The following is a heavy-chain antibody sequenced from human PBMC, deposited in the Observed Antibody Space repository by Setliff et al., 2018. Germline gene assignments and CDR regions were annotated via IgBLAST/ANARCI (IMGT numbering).Heavy chain of an antibody. CDR3: ARCLPFLSGYDRGAFDN. J-gene: IGHJ4*02. CDR1: GYTFTDYA. D-gene: IGHD5-12*01. V-gene: IGHV1-3*01. CDR2: INPGNGNT. Sequence: ASVKVSCKASGYTFTDYAMHWVRQAPGQRLEWMGWINPGNGNTKYSQKFQGRVTITRDTSASTAYMELSSLRSEDTAVYYCARCLPFLSGYDRGAFDNWGQGTLVTVSS.